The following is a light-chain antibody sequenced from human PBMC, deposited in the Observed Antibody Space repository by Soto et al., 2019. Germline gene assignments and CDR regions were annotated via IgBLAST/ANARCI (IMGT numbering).Light chain of an antibody. Sequence: QSALTQPASVSGSPGQSITISCTGTSSDVGGYNYVSWYQQHPGKAPKLMIYDASNRPSGVSNRFSGSKSGNTASLTISGLQAEDEADYYCRSYTSSSTVVFGGGTKLTVL. J-gene: IGLJ2*01. CDR2: DAS. V-gene: IGLV2-14*01. CDR3: RSYTSSSTVV. CDR1: SSDVGGYNY.